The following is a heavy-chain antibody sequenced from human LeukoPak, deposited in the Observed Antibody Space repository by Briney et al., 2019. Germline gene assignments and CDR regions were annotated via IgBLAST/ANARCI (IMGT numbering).Heavy chain of an antibody. CDR2: ITGGGTTT. CDR3: AKAMRAYYFDY. V-gene: IGHV3-23*01. CDR1: GFTFSAYA. Sequence: GGSLRLSCAASGFTFSAYAMSWVRQAPGKGLEWVSGITGGGTTTYYAESVKGRFTISRDNSKNTLYLQMNSLRAEDTAVYYCAKAMRAYYFDYWGQGTLVTVSS. J-gene: IGHJ4*02.